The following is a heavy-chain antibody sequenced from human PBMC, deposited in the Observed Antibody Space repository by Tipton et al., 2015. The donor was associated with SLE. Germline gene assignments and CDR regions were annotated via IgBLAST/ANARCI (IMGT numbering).Heavy chain of an antibody. Sequence: TLSLTCAVYGGSFSGYYWSWIRQPPGKGLEWTGEINHSGSTNYNPSLKSRVTISVDTSKNQFSLKLSSVTAADTAVYYCARDLSGSYYVPYYYGMDVWGQGTTVTVSS. V-gene: IGHV4-34*01. CDR3: ARDLSGSYYVPYYYGMDV. J-gene: IGHJ6*02. CDR2: INHSGST. D-gene: IGHD1-26*01. CDR1: GGSFSGYY.